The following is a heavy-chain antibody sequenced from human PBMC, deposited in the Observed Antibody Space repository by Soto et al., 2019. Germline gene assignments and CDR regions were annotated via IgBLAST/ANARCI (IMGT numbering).Heavy chain of an antibody. D-gene: IGHD2-21*02. J-gene: IGHJ6*02. CDR3: AREDDGGDRDYYGLDV. Sequence: QVQLQQSGPGLVKPSQTLSLTCTVSGGSISFDHYHWTWIRQPPGKGLEWIGYVHYSGSVLYNPSLRSRVSISVGTSKTQFSLKLRSVSAADPAVYFCAREDDGGDRDYYGLDVWGQGTTVTVSS. CDR2: VHYSGSV. CDR1: GGSISFDHYH. V-gene: IGHV4-30-4*01.